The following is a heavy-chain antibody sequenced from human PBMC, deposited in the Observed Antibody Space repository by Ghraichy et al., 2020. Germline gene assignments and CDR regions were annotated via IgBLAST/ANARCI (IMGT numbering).Heavy chain of an antibody. J-gene: IGHJ6*03. Sequence: GGSLRLSCADSGFTFSSYGMHWVRQAPGKGLEWVAFISYDGSNKYYADSVKGRFTISRDNSKNTLYLLMSSLRAEDTAVFYCAKNKRSTSPWYMDVWGQGTTVTVSS. CDR1: GFTFSSYG. V-gene: IGHV3-30*18. CDR2: ISYDGSNK. D-gene: IGHD2-2*01. CDR3: AKNKRSTSPWYMDV.